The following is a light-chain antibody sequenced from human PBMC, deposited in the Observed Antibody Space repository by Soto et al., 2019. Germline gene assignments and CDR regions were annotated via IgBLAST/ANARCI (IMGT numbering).Light chain of an antibody. V-gene: IGLV2-14*01. J-gene: IGLJ1*01. CDR1: SSDVGGYKF. CDR2: EVG. Sequence: QSALTQPASVSGSPGQSITISCTGTSSDVGGYKFVSWYQHHPGKAPKLMIYEVGNRPSGVSNRFSGSKSGNTASLTISGLQAEDEADYFCKSYAGSNTYVFGSGTKVTVL. CDR3: KSYAGSNTYV.